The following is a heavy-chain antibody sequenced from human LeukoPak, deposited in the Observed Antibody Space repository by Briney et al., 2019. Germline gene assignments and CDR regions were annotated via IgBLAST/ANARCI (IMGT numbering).Heavy chain of an antibody. V-gene: IGHV4-59*01. CDR2: IYYSGST. Sequence: PSETLSLTCTVSGGSITSYYWSWIRQPPGKGLEWIGYIYYSGSTTYNPSLKSRVIISVDTSKNQFSLKLSSVTAADTAVYFCARGPYSYDSSGAFDIWGQGTMVTVSS. CDR3: ARGPYSYDSSGAFDI. D-gene: IGHD3-22*01. J-gene: IGHJ3*02. CDR1: GGSITSYY.